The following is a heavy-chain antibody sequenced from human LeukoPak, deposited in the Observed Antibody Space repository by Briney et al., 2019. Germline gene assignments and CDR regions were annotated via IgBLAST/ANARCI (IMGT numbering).Heavy chain of an antibody. CDR1: GYTFTSYY. Sequence: AASVKVSCKASGYTFTSYYMHWVRQAPGQGLEWMGIINPSGGSTSYAQKFQGRVTMTRDTSTSTVYMELSSLRSEDTAVYYCARARPYCSSNSCPDLDYWGQGTLVTVSS. CDR3: ARARPYCSSNSCPDLDY. J-gene: IGHJ4*02. V-gene: IGHV1-46*01. CDR2: INPSGGST. D-gene: IGHD2-2*01.